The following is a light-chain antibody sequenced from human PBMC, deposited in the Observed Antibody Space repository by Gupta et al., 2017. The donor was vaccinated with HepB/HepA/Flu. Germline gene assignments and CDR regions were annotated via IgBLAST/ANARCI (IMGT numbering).Light chain of an antibody. CDR2: NNN. J-gene: IGLJ3*02. Sequence: QSVLTQPPSASGNPGQRPIIPCSGSSSNIGSNTVNWYQQVPGTAPKLLIYNNNERPSGVPDRFSGSKSGTSASLAISGPQSEDEADYHCAVWDDSLTGPLFGGGTKLTVL. V-gene: IGLV1-44*01. CDR1: SSNIGSNT. CDR3: AVWDDSLTGPL.